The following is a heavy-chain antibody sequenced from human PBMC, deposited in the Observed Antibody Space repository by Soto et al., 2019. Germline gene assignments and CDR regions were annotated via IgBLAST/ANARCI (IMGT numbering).Heavy chain of an antibody. V-gene: IGHV4-59*01. CDR2: IYYSGST. CDR3: ARADCSGGSCYSFYYYGMDV. Sequence: PSETLSLTCTVSGGSISSYYWSWIRQPPGKGLEWIGYIYYSGSTNYNPSLKSRVTISVDTSKNQFSLKLRSVTAADTAVYYCARADCSGGSCYSFYYYGMDVWGQGTTVTVSS. D-gene: IGHD2-15*01. J-gene: IGHJ6*02. CDR1: GGSISSYY.